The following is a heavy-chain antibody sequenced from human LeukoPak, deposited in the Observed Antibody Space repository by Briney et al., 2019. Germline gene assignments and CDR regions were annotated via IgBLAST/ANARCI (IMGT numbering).Heavy chain of an antibody. Sequence: SETLSLSCSVSHYSISSDCFWGWIRQPPGKGLEWIGYIYYSGSTYYNPSLKSRVTISVDTSKNQFSLKLSSVTAADTAVYYCARHTTGDIVVVVAALDYWGQGTLVTVSS. CDR2: IYYSGST. CDR3: ARHTTGDIVVVVAALDY. V-gene: IGHV4-38-2*01. D-gene: IGHD2-15*01. CDR1: HYSISSDCF. J-gene: IGHJ4*02.